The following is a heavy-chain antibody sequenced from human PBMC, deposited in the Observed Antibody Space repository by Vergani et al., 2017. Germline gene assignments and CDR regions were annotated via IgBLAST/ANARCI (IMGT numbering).Heavy chain of an antibody. CDR1: GFSFNTYG. CDR2: IDEYGNRA. V-gene: IGHV3-74*03. Sequence: EVQLVESGGGSVQSGGSLRLSCVASGFSFNTYGMPWVRQVPGKGLMWVARIDEYGNRATYGDFETGRFTISRDNAKNTVFLQMNNLRADDAGVYYCVRTEXCTGIACNTRFDSWGQGALVTVSS. D-gene: IGHD2-8*02. J-gene: IGHJ5*01. CDR3: VRTEXCTGIACNTRFDS.